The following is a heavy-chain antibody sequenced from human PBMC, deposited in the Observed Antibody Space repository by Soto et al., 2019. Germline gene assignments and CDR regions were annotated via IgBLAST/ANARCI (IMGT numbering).Heavy chain of an antibody. D-gene: IGHD2-15*01. CDR1: GFTFSSYA. J-gene: IGHJ4*02. Sequence: GGCLRLSCAASGFTFSSYAMSWVRQAPGKGLEWVSTISGGGDNTYYADSVRGRFTISRDNSKNTLYLQMNSLRAEDTAVYYCAKETLGYCSSGSCRIDYWGQGTPVTVSS. V-gene: IGHV3-23*01. CDR3: AKETLGYCSSGSCRIDY. CDR2: ISGGGDNT.